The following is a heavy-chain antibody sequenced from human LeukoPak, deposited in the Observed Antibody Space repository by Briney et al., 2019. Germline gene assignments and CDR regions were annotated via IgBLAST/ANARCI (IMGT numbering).Heavy chain of an antibody. CDR3: ANDPKYSGYDFSFDY. D-gene: IGHD5-12*01. J-gene: IGHJ4*02. CDR1: GFSLSSNY. CDR2: IYSGGST. Sequence: TGGSLRLSCAASGFSLSSNYMSWVSHAAGKWLEWVSVIYSGGSTYYADSVKGRFTISRDNSKNKLYLQMNSLRAEDTAVYYCANDPKYSGYDFSFDYWGQGTLVTVSS. V-gene: IGHV3-66*01.